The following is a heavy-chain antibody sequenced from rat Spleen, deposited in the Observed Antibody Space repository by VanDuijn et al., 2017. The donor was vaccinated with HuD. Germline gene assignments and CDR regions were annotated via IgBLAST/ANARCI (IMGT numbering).Heavy chain of an antibody. Sequence: EVQLVESDGGLVQPGRSLKLSCAVSGFAFSDFYMAWVRQAPTKGLEWVATISYDGSSTYYRDSVKGRFTVSRDNAKSTLYLQMDSLRSEDTATYYCARYRDYWGQGVMVTVSS. CDR2: ISYDGSST. V-gene: IGHV5-29*01. J-gene: IGHJ2*01. CDR1: GFAFSDFY. CDR3: ARYRDY.